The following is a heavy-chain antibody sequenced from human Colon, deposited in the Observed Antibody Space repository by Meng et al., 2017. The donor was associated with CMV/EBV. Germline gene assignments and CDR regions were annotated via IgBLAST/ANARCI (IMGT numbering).Heavy chain of an antibody. Sequence: SLKISCAASGFTFDDYAMHWVRQAPGKGLEWVSGISWNSGSIGYADSVRGRFTISRDNAKNSLYLQMNSLRLEDTALYYCAKDLSNYASLPMDFWGQGTPVTVSS. CDR2: ISWNSGSI. D-gene: IGHD4-11*01. CDR1: GFTFDDYA. V-gene: IGHV3-9*01. J-gene: IGHJ4*02. CDR3: AKDLSNYASLPMDF.